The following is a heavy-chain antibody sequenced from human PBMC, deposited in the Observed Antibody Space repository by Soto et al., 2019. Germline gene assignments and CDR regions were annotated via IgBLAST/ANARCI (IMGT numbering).Heavy chain of an antibody. CDR1: GGSFSGYY. D-gene: IGHD3-10*01. V-gene: IGHV4-34*01. J-gene: IGHJ4*02. CDR3: ARGAGRPLVPLDY. CDR2: INHSGST. Sequence: PSETLSLTCAVYGGSFSGYYWSWIRQPPGKGLEWIGEINHSGSTNYNPSLKSRVTISVDTSKNQFSLKLSSVTAADTAVYYCARGAGRPLVPLDYWGQGTLVTVSS.